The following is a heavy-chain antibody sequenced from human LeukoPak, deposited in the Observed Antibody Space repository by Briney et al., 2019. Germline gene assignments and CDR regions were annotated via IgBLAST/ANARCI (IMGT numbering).Heavy chain of an antibody. V-gene: IGHV3-23*01. D-gene: IGHD6-13*01. Sequence: PGGSLRLSCAASGFTFSSYAMSWVRQAPGKGLEWVSGISGSGGSTYYADSVKGRFTMSRDNSKNTLHLQMNSLRAEDTAVYYCAKDREAAANTYYFDYWGQGTLVTVSP. CDR3: AKDREAAANTYYFDY. J-gene: IGHJ4*02. CDR2: ISGSGGST. CDR1: GFTFSSYA.